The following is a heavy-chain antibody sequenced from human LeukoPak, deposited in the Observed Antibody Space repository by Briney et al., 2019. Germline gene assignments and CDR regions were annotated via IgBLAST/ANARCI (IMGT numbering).Heavy chain of an antibody. D-gene: IGHD3-22*01. J-gene: IGHJ1*01. CDR1: GFTFSNAW. CDR3: AKASIVVVKFAEYFQH. Sequence: GGSLRLSCAASGFTFSNAWMNWVRQVPGKGLEWIGRIKSKNDGGTTDYAAPVEGRFTIPRDDSKNMLHLQMNSLRAEDTAVYYCAKASIVVVKFAEYFQHWGQGTLVTVSS. CDR2: IKSKNDGGTT. V-gene: IGHV3-15*01.